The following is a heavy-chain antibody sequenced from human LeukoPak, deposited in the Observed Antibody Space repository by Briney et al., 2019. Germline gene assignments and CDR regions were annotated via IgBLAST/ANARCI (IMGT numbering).Heavy chain of an antibody. CDR2: INHSGST. CDR3: ARTQAYCSSTSCYPFDY. CDR1: GGSFSGYY. Sequence: SETLSLTCAVYGGSFSGYYWSWIRQPPGKGLEWIGEINHSGSTYYNPSLKSRVTMSVDTSKNQISLKLSSVTAVDTAVYYCARTQAYCSSTSCYPFDYWGQGTLVTVSS. J-gene: IGHJ4*02. V-gene: IGHV4-34*01. D-gene: IGHD2-2*01.